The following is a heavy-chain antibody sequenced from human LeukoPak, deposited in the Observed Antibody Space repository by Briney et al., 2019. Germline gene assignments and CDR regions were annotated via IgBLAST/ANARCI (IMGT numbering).Heavy chain of an antibody. CDR1: GYTFTGYY. CDR2: INPNSGGT. D-gene: IGHD5-18*01. Sequence: ASVKVSCKASGYTFTGYYRHWVRQAPGQGLEWMGWINPNSGGTNYAQKFQGRVTMTRDTSISTAYMELSRLRSDDTAVYYCARDIVMVTYWFDPWGQGTLVTVSS. J-gene: IGHJ5*02. CDR3: ARDIVMVTYWFDP. V-gene: IGHV1-2*02.